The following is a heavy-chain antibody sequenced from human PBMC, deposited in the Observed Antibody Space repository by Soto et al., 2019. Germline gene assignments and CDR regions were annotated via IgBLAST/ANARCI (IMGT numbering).Heavy chain of an antibody. CDR1: GFTFSSYW. CDR2: INSDGSIT. V-gene: IGHV3-74*01. Sequence: GGSLRLSCAASGFTFSSYWMHWVRQVPEKGLVWVSRINSDGSITNYADAVKGRFTISRDNVKNTLYLQMNSLRAEDTAVYYCVRYPRSVGGSYRPDYWGQGTLVTVS. J-gene: IGHJ4*02. CDR3: VRYPRSVGGSYRPDY. D-gene: IGHD3-16*02.